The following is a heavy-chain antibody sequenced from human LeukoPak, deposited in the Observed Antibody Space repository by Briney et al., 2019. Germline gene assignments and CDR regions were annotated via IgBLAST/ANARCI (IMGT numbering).Heavy chain of an antibody. CDR1: GITFSSYA. CDR3: ARVAYTSSWYYFDY. V-gene: IGHV3-23*01. CDR2: ISGSGGST. Sequence: PGGSLRLSCAASGITFSSYAMSWVRQAPGKGLEWVSAISGSGGSTYYADSVKGRFTISRDNSKNTLYLQMNSLRVGDTAVYYCARVAYTSSWYYFDYWGQGALVTVSS. J-gene: IGHJ4*02. D-gene: IGHD6-13*01.